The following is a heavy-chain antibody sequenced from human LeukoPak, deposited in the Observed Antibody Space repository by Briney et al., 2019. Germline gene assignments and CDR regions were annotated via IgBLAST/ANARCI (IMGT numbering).Heavy chain of an antibody. CDR3: ARGIGGSYYVVYYFDY. V-gene: IGHV1-46*01. CDR1: GYTFTSYY. Sequence: ASVKVSCKASGYTFTSYYMHWVRQAPGQGLEWMGIINPSGGSTSYAQKFQGRVTMTRDTSTSTVYMELSSLRSEDTAVYYCARGIGGSYYVVYYFDYWGQGTLVTVSS. D-gene: IGHD1-26*01. CDR2: INPSGGST. J-gene: IGHJ4*02.